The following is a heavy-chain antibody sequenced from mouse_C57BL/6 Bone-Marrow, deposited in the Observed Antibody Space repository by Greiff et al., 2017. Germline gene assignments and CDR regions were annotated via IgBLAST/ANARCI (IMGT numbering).Heavy chain of an antibody. V-gene: IGHV1-64*01. CDR2: IHPISGST. J-gene: IGHJ3*01. CDR3: ARSMGNYGRFSY. Sequence: VQLQQPGAELVKPGASVKLSCKASGYTFTSYWMHWVKQRPGKGLEWIGMIHPISGSTNYNEKFKSKATLTVDKSSSTAYMQLSSLTSEDSAVYYCARSMGNYGRFSYWGQGPLVTVSA. D-gene: IGHD2-1*01. CDR1: GYTFTSYW.